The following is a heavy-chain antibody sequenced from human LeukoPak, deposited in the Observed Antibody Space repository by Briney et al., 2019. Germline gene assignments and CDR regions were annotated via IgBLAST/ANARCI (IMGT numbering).Heavy chain of an antibody. CDR3: ARQMLDSSGWYLDY. J-gene: IGHJ4*02. V-gene: IGHV4-34*01. CDR1: GGSFSGYY. Sequence: SETLSLTCAVYGGSFSGYYWSWIRQPPGKGLEWIGEINHSGSTNYNPSLKSRVTISVDTSKNQFSLKLSSVTAADTAVYYCARQMLDSSGWYLDYWGQGTLVTVSS. CDR2: INHSGST. D-gene: IGHD6-19*01.